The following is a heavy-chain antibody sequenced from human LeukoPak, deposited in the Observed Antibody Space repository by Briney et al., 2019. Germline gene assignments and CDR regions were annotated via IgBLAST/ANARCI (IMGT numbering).Heavy chain of an antibody. V-gene: IGHV3-48*02. CDR1: GFSFTDYP. CDR3: AAGKRYAFDY. CDR2: IRTTAEGAKYA. D-gene: IGHD3-9*01. Sequence: GGSLRLSCATPGFSFTDYPMNWVRQAPGKGLEWISNIRTTAEGAKYAYYADSVKGRATISRDDGKNTLYLHMNSLRDDDTAVYYGAAGKRYAFDYWGQGILVTVSS. J-gene: IGHJ4*02.